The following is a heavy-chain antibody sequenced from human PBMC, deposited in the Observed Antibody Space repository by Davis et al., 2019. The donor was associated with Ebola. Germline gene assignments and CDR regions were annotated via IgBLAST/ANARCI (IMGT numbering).Heavy chain of an antibody. D-gene: IGHD3-22*01. CDR1: GFTFSSYA. J-gene: IGHJ4*02. CDR3: AKHKTTMILLRGFDY. Sequence: GESLKISCAASGFTFSSYAMSWVRQAPGKGLEWVSAISGSGGSTYYADSVKGRFTISRDNSKNTLYLQMNSLRAEDTAVYYCAKHKTTMILLRGFDYWGRGTLVTVSS. V-gene: IGHV3-23*01. CDR2: ISGSGGST.